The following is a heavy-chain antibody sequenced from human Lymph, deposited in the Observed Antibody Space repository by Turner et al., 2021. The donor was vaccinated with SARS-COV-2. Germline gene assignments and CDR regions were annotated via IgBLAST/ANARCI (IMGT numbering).Heavy chain of an antibody. CDR2: IYYSGST. CDR3: ARHVYRFYVSSLLFDY. D-gene: IGHD3-10*02. Sequence: QLQLQESGPGLVKPSETLSLTCTVSGGSISSSSYYWGWIRQPPGKGLEWIGSIYYSGSTYYNPSLKSRVTISVDTSKNQFSLKLSSVTAADTAVYYCARHVYRFYVSSLLFDYWGQGTLVTVSS. J-gene: IGHJ4*02. CDR1: GGSISSSSYY. V-gene: IGHV4-39*01.